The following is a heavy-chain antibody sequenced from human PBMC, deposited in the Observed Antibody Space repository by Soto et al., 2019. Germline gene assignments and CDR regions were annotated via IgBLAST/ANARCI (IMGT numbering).Heavy chain of an antibody. CDR1: GGSFSGYY. D-gene: IGHD6-19*01. V-gene: IGHV4-34*01. Sequence: PSETLSLTCAVYGGSFSGYYWSWIRQAPGKGLEYIGNIYYSGPTYYNSSLKGRVTVSLDTSKNQFSLILTSVTATDSAVYYCARHAQYGSAWGGDYWGPGSLVTVS. CDR2: IYYSGPT. J-gene: IGHJ4*02. CDR3: ARHAQYGSAWGGDY.